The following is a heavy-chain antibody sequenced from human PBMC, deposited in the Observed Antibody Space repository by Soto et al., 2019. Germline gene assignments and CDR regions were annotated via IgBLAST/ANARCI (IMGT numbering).Heavy chain of an antibody. V-gene: IGHV4-4*07. D-gene: IGHD3-3*01. CDR3: ARGQRFSDWFDP. CDR1: GGSMTSYY. CDR2: VYSSGGT. Sequence: SETLSLTCTVSGGSMTSYYWTWIRQPAGKGLEWIGRVYSSGGTHYNPSPKSRVTISLDTSKNQFSLRLLSVTDADTAVYFCARGQRFSDWFDPWGQGTLVTVSS. J-gene: IGHJ5*02.